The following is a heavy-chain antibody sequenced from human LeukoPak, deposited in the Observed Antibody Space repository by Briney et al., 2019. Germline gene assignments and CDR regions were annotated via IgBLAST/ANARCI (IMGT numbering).Heavy chain of an antibody. D-gene: IGHD1-26*01. CDR2: ISSSSSYI. V-gene: IGHV3-21*01. Sequence: PGGSLRLSCAASGFTFSSYSMNWVRQAPGKGLEWVSSISSSSSYIYYADSVKGRFTISSDNAKNSLYLQMNSLRAEDTAVYYCAREETSIVGPFDYWGQGTLVTVSS. CDR1: GFTFSSYS. J-gene: IGHJ4*02. CDR3: AREETSIVGPFDY.